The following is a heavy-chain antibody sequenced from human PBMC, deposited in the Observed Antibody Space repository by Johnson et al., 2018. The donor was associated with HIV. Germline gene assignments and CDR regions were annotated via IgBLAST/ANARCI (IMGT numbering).Heavy chain of an antibody. CDR2: ISYDGSNK. CDR3: AREEGSDILTRGDAFDI. V-gene: IGHV3-30*03. CDR1: GFTFSSYG. J-gene: IGHJ3*02. Sequence: QVQLVESGGGLVQPGGSLRLSCPASGFTFSSYGMHWVRQATGKGLEWVAVISYDGSNKYYADSVKGRFPISRDNSKNTLYLQMNSLRAEDTAVYYCAREEGSDILTRGDAFDIWGQGTMVAVSS. D-gene: IGHD3-9*01.